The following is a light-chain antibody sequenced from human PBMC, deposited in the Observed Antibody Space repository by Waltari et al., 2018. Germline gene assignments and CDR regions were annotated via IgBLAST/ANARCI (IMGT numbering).Light chain of an antibody. CDR3: QQYNNWPPYT. J-gene: IGKJ2*01. CDR2: GAS. V-gene: IGKV3-15*01. Sequence: EIVMTQSPATLSVSPGERATLSCRASQSVSSNLAWYQQKPGQAPRLPHDGASPRATCIPARFSGSGSGTEFTLTISSLQSEDFAVYYCQQYNNWPPYTFGQGTKLEIK. CDR1: QSVSSN.